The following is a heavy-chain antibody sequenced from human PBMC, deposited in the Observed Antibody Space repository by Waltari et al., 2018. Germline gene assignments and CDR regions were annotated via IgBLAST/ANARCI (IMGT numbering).Heavy chain of an antibody. V-gene: IGHV3-23*01. J-gene: IGHJ4*02. CDR1: GFTFRTYP. CDR2: ISGSGDST. CDR3: AILLGRGY. D-gene: IGHD3-10*01. Sequence: EVQLLESGGGLVQPGGSLSTSCAASGFTFRTYPMSWVRQAPGKGLEWVSSISGSGDSTYYADSVKGRFTISRDNSKNTLYLQMNSLRAEDTAVYYCAILLGRGYWGQGTLVTVSS.